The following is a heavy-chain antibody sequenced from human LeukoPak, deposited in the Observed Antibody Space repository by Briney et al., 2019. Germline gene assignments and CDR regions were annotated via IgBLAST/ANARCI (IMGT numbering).Heavy chain of an antibody. Sequence: SETLSLTCTVSGGSISSGSYYWRWIRKPAGKGLEWIGRIYTSGITNYNPSLKSRVTISVDTSKNQFSLKLSSVTASDTAVYYCARDPRVGATPYWGQGTLVTVGS. CDR1: GGSISSGSYY. CDR3: ARDPRVGATPY. CDR2: IYTSGIT. V-gene: IGHV4-61*02. J-gene: IGHJ4*02. D-gene: IGHD1-26*01.